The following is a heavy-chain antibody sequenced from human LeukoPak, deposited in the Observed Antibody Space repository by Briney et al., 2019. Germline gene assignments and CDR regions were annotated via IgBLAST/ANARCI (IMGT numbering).Heavy chain of an antibody. CDR3: ARAETICSSTSCYTEGYAFDI. V-gene: IGHV4-4*07. J-gene: IGHJ3*02. CDR1: GGSISSYY. CDR2: IYTSGST. Sequence: SETLSLTCTVSGGSISSYYWSWIRQPAGKGLEWIGRIYTSGSTNYNPSLKSRVTMSVDTSKNQFSLKLSSVTAADTAVYYCARAETICSSTSCYTEGYAFDIWGQGTMVTVSS. D-gene: IGHD2-2*02.